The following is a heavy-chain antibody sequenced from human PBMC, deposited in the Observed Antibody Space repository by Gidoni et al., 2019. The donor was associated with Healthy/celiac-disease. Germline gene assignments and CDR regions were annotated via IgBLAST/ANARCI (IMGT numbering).Heavy chain of an antibody. D-gene: IGHD6-19*01. V-gene: IGHV4-38-2*02. J-gene: IGHJ6*02. CDR2: IYHSGST. CDR1: GYSISSAYY. Sequence: QVQLQESGPGLVKPSETLSLTCTVSGYSISSAYYWGWIRQPPGQGLEWIGSIYHSGSTYYNPSLKSRVTISVDTSKNQFSLKLSSVTAADTAVYYCARDGGSSGWYYYYGMDVWGQGTTVTVSS. CDR3: ARDGGSSGWYYYYGMDV.